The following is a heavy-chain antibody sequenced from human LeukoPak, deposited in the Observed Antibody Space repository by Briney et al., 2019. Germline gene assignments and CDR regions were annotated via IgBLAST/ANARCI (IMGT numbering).Heavy chain of an antibody. CDR2: IYHSGST. V-gene: IGHV4-39*07. D-gene: IGHD4-23*01. CDR3: ARDSHYGGNTPYFDL. CDR1: GGSINNSSSY. J-gene: IGHJ2*01. Sequence: SETLSLTCTVSGGSINNSSSYWGWIRQPPGQGLEWIGEIYHSGSTNYNPSLKSRVTISVDKSKNQFSLKLSSVTAADTAVYYCARDSHYGGNTPYFDLWGRGTLVTVSS.